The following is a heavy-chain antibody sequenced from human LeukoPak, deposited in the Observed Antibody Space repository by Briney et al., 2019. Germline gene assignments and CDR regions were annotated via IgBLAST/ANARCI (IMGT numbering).Heavy chain of an antibody. J-gene: IGHJ2*01. D-gene: IGHD6-19*01. CDR1: GGSVSSYY. V-gene: IGHV4-4*09. CDR2: IYNSENT. Sequence: SEALSLTCTVSGGSVSSYYWSWIRQPPGKGLEWIGYIYNSENTKYNSSLESRVTISVDTSKNQFFLKLSSVTAADTAVYYCARFHSGPSGWYVLWYFDLWGRGTLVTVSS. CDR3: ARFHSGPSGWYVLWYFDL.